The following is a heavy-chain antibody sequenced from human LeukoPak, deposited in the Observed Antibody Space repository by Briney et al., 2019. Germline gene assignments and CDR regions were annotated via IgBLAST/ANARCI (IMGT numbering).Heavy chain of an antibody. CDR2: MNPSGGST. D-gene: IGHD4-17*01. V-gene: IGHV1-46*01. Sequence: GASVKVSCKASGYTFTSYYMHWVRQAPGQGLEWMGIMNPSGGSTSYAQKFQGRVTMTRDTSTSTVYMELSSLRSEDTAVYYCARTGTVTTVPYYYYGMVVWGQGTTVTVSS. CDR3: ARTGTVTTVPYYYYGMVV. J-gene: IGHJ6*02. CDR1: GYTFTSYY.